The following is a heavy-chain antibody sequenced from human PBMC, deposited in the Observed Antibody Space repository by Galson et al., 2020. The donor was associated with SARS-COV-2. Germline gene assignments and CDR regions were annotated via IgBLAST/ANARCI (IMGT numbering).Heavy chain of an antibody. Sequence: GGSLRLSGAASGFTFTNYAIHWVRQAPGKGLEWGAVISHDGRIEVYADAVKGRFTISRDNSENMLFLKMDSLRAGDTAVYYCARDVDGGASDMWGQGAMVTVSS. J-gene: IGHJ3*02. CDR3: ARDVDGGASDM. D-gene: IGHD4-17*01. CDR1: GFTFTNYA. CDR2: ISHDGRIE. V-gene: IGHV3-30*04.